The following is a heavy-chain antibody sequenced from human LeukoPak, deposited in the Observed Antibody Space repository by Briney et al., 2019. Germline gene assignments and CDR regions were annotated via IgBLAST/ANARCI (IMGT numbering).Heavy chain of an antibody. J-gene: IGHJ5*02. D-gene: IGHD6-13*01. CDR1: GGSISSYY. Sequence: SETLSLTCTVSGGSISSYYWSWIRQPPGKGLEWIGYIYYSGSTNYNPSLKSRVTISVDTSKNQFSLKLSSVTAADTAVYYCARKDSSSWYHRFDPWGQGTLVTVSS. CDR2: IYYSGST. V-gene: IGHV4-59*01. CDR3: ARKDSSSWYHRFDP.